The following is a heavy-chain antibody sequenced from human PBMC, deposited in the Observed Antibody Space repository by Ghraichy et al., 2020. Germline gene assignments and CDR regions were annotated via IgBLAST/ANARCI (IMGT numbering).Heavy chain of an antibody. CDR2: IYYTGST. CDR1: GGSVSRGTYY. D-gene: IGHD3-3*01. J-gene: IGHJ4*02. Sequence: SQTLSLTCTVSGGSVSRGTYYWNWIRQPPGKGLEWIGYIYYTGSTHYNPSLKSRVAISGDTSKNQFSLKLSSVTAADTAIYYCARAGSGSYTGIDFWGLGTLVTVSS. V-gene: IGHV4-61*01. CDR3: ARAGSGSYTGIDF.